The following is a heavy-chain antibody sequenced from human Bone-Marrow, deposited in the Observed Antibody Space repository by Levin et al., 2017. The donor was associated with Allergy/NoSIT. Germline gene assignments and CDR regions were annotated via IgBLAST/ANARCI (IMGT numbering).Heavy chain of an antibody. D-gene: IGHD3-3*01. V-gene: IGHV4-39*01. CDR1: GLSITRSYYY. Sequence: ASETLSLTCNVSGLSITRSYYYWAWIRQSPGKGLEWIGSMFYTGTTYFNPSLKSRLTISVDTSENQFSLKMSSVTAADTAVYYCARHAIFGVNTEFDYWGKGTLVTVSS. J-gene: IGHJ4*02. CDR2: MFYTGTT. CDR3: ARHAIFGVNTEFDY.